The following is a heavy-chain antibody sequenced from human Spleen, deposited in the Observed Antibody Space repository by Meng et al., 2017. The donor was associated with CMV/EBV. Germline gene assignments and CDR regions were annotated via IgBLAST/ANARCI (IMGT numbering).Heavy chain of an antibody. D-gene: IGHD2-15*01. CDR3: ATLGASYCSGGSCARLDY. V-gene: IGHV3-23*01. Sequence: GESLKISCAASGFTFSSYWMSWVRQAPGKGLEWVSAMNTNGESTYYTDSVRGRFTISRDNSRNTLYLQMDSLKAEDAAGYYCATLGASYCSGGSCARLDYWGQGTLVTVSS. J-gene: IGHJ4*02. CDR1: GFTFSSYW. CDR2: MNTNGEST.